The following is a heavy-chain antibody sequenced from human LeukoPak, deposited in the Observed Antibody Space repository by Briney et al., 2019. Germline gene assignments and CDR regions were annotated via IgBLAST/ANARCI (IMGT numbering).Heavy chain of an antibody. CDR3: ARPHSSGWEYFDL. CDR1: GYSITELS. D-gene: IGHD6-19*01. J-gene: IGHJ2*01. V-gene: IGHV1-24*01. Sequence: ASVKVSCKVSGYSITELSTHWVRQAPGKGLEWMGGFDPGSGEIIYEQKFQGRVTITADKSTSTAYMELSSLRSEDTAVYYCARPHSSGWEYFDLWGRGTLVTVSS. CDR2: FDPGSGEI.